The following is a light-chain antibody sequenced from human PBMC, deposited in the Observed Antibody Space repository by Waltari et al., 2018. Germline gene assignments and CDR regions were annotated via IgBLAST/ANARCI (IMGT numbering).Light chain of an antibody. CDR3: LSPETRGSWV. J-gene: IGLJ2*01. CDR1: ALPKKY. Sequence: SYELTQSPSVSLSPGQTARLPCSGDALPKKYAYWDQKKPGQAPVLIIFKERERPSGIPERFSGSTSGTTVTLTITGVQAEDEADYYCLSPETRGSWVFGGGTKLTVL. CDR2: KER. V-gene: IGLV3-25*03.